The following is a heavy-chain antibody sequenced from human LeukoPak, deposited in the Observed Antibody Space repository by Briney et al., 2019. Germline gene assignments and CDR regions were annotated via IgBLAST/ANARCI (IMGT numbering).Heavy chain of an antibody. CDR3: ARVTFPLVRGLYITHFFDP. J-gene: IGHJ5*02. V-gene: IGHV4-59*01. CDR1: GGSISSSY. Sequence: SKTLSLICSVSGGSISSSYWSWIRQPPGKGLEWIGYINYSGSTNYNPSLKSRVTISVDTSKNHFSLKLRSVTAADTAFYYCARVTFPLVRGLYITHFFDPWGQGTLVTVSS. CDR2: INYSGST. D-gene: IGHD3-10*01.